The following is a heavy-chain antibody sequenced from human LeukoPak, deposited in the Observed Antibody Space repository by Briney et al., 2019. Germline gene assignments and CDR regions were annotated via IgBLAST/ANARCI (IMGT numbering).Heavy chain of an antibody. Sequence: GGSLRLSCAASGFTVSSNYMSWVRQAPGKGLEWVSVIYSGGSTYYADSVKGRFTISRDNSKNTLYLQMNSLRAEDTAVYYCASIGAPDLYSSGDYWGQGTLVTVSS. CDR3: ASIGAPDLYSSGDY. CDR2: IYSGGST. D-gene: IGHD6-19*01. J-gene: IGHJ4*02. V-gene: IGHV3-66*01. CDR1: GFTVSSNY.